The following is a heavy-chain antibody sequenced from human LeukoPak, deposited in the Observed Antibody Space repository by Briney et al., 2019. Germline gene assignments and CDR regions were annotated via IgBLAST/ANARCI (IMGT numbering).Heavy chain of an antibody. CDR2: MKPNSGKT. D-gene: IGHD1-26*01. J-gene: IGHJ1*01. CDR1: GYTFTSYD. V-gene: IGHV1-8*01. Sequence: GASGKVSCKAAGYTFTSYDINWVGQATGQGGEGRGGMKPNSGKTGNAQKFQGRVTITRNTTIRKDNMELSRVRYRDTAVYYCARGPTEWELLFQHWGQGTLVTVSS. CDR3: ARGPTEWELLFQH.